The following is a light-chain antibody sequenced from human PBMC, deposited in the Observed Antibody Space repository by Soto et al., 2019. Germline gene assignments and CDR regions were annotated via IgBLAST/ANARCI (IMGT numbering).Light chain of an antibody. V-gene: IGLV1-51*01. J-gene: IGLJ2*01. CDR1: SSNIGNQF. Sequence: QSVLTQPPSVSAAPGQKVTISCSGSSSNIGNQFVSWYQQLPGTAPKPLIYDNNKRPSGIPDRFSGSKSGTSATLGIAGLQTGDEADYYCASWDSSLFAVVFGGGTKVTVL. CDR2: DNN. CDR3: ASWDSSLFAVV.